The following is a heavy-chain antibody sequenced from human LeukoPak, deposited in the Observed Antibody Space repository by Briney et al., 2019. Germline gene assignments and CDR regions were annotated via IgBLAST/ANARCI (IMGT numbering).Heavy chain of an antibody. V-gene: IGHV3-7*01. D-gene: IGHD3-22*01. J-gene: IGHJ4*02. CDR3: ARVNLYYYDSSGYSEDY. Sequence: GGSLRLSCAASGFTFSSYWMSWVRQAPGKGLEWVANIKKDGSEKYYVDSVKGRFTISRDNAKTSLYLQMNSLRGEDTAVYYCARVNLYYYDSSGYSEDYWGQGTLVTVSS. CDR2: IKKDGSEK. CDR1: GFTFSSYW.